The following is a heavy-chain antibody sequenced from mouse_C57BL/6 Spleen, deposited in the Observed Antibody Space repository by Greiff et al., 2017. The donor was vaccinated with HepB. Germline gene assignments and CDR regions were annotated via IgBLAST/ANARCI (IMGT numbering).Heavy chain of an antibody. J-gene: IGHJ3*01. Sequence: QVQLQQSGAELVRPGTSVKVSCKASGYAFTNYLIEWVKQRPGQGLEWIGVINPGSGGTNYTEKFKGKATLTAEKSSSTAYMQLSSLTSEDSAVYFCARKPYYGSRAWFAYWGQGTLVTVSA. D-gene: IGHD1-1*01. CDR2: INPGSGGT. CDR3: ARKPYYGSRAWFAY. CDR1: GYAFTNYL. V-gene: IGHV1-54*01.